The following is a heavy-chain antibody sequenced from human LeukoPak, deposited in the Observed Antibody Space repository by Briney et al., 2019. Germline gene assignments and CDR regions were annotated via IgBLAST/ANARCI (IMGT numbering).Heavy chain of an antibody. J-gene: IGHJ4*02. D-gene: IGHD6-13*01. CDR1: GGSIRSSSYY. CDR3: ARHVAADGSWDY. Sequence: SETLSLTCTVSGGSIRSSSYYWGWIRQPPGTGLEWIGNIYYSGSTYYNAPLKSRVTISVDTSKNQFSLSLSSVTAADTAVYYCARHVAADGSWDYWGQGTLVTVSS. CDR2: IYYSGST. V-gene: IGHV4-39*01.